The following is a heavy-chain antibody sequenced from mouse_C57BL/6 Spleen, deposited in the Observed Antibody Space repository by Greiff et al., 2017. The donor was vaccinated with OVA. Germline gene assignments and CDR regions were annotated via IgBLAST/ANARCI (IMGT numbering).Heavy chain of an antibody. CDR3: TRFLDV. CDR2: IDPENGDT. Sequence: EVKLVESGAELVRPGASVKLSCTASGFNIKDDYMHWVKQRPEQGLEWIGWIDPENGDTEYASKFQGKATITADTSSNTAYLQLSSLTSEDTAVYYCTRFLDVWGTGTTVTVSS. V-gene: IGHV14-4*01. J-gene: IGHJ1*03. CDR1: GFNIKDDY.